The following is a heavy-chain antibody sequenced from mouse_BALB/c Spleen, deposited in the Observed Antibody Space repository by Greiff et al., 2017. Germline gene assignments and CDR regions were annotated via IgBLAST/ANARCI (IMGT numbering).Heavy chain of an antibody. CDR3: GRSRGNYYYFDY. D-gene: IGHD2-1*01. J-gene: IGHJ2*01. CDR2: INPYNGDT. V-gene: IGHV1-37*01. Sequence: VQLQQPGAELVRPGASVKLSCKASGYSFTSYWMNWVKQSHGKSLEWIGRINPYNGDTFYNQKFKGKATLTVDKSSSTAHMELLSLTSEDSAVYYCGRSRGNYYYFDYWGQGTTLTVSS. CDR1: GYSFTSYW.